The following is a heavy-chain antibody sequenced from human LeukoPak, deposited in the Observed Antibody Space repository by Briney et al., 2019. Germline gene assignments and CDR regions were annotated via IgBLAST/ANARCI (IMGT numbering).Heavy chain of an antibody. Sequence: GGSLRLSFAASGFTFDDYAMHWVRQAPGKGLEWVSGISWNSGSIGYADSVKGRFTISRDNAKNSLYLQMNSLRAEDTALYYCAKDTQAFSQSGYFDYWGQGTLVTISS. CDR3: AKDTQAFSQSGYFDY. CDR1: GFTFDDYA. V-gene: IGHV3-9*01. J-gene: IGHJ4*02. CDR2: ISWNSGSI. D-gene: IGHD3-10*01.